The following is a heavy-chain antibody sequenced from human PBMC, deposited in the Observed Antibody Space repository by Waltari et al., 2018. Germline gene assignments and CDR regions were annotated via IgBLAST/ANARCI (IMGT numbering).Heavy chain of an antibody. D-gene: IGHD6-19*01. J-gene: IGHJ4*02. CDR3: AREGWDSSGWAKDY. Sequence: QVQLVQSGAEVKKPGASVKVSCKASGYTFTGYYMHWLRPAPGQGLEWMGRINPNSGGTNYAQKFQGRVTMTRDTSISTAYMELSRLRSDDTAVYYCAREGWDSSGWAKDYWGQGTLVTVSS. V-gene: IGHV1-2*06. CDR1: GYTFTGYY. CDR2: INPNSGGT.